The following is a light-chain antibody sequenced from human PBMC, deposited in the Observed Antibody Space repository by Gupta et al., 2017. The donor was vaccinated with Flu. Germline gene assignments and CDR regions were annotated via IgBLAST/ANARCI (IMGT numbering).Light chain of an antibody. J-gene: IGKJ2*01. CDR2: PVS. CDR3: QQSYSSPYT. Sequence: PMTQSPSLLSAYVGERVTITCRASQGISRYLNWYQQKPGKAPKLLIYPVSSLQSGVPSRFSGGGSGPDFTLTISSLQPEDFATYYCQQSYSSPYTFGQGTKRDQT. V-gene: IGKV1-39*01. CDR1: QGISRY.